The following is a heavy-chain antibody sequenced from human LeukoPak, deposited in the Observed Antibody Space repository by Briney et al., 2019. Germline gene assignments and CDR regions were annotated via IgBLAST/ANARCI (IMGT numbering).Heavy chain of an antibody. Sequence: ASVKVSCKASGYTFTSYDINWVRQATGQGLEWMGWMNPNSGNTDYAQKFQGRVTMTRVTSISTAYMELSSLRSDDTAVYYCARAERSDSSGYYYWFDPWGQGTLVTVSS. D-gene: IGHD3-22*01. V-gene: IGHV1-8*01. J-gene: IGHJ5*02. CDR2: MNPNSGNT. CDR1: GYTFTSYD. CDR3: ARAERSDSSGYYYWFDP.